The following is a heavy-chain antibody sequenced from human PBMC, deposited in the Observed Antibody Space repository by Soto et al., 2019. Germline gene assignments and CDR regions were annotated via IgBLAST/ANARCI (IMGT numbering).Heavy chain of an antibody. V-gene: IGHV3-48*02. CDR2: ISSSSSTI. CDR3: ARDVISRGYDLNWFDP. Sequence: SLRLSCAASGFTFSSYSMNCFRQAPGKGLEWVSYISSSSSTIYYADSVKGRFTISRDNAKNSLYLQMNSLRDEDTAVYYCARDVISRGYDLNWFDPWGQGTLVTVSS. D-gene: IGHD5-12*01. CDR1: GFTFSSYS. J-gene: IGHJ5*02.